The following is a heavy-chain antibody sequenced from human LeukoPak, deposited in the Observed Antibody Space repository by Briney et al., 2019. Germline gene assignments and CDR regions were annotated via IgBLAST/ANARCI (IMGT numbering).Heavy chain of an antibody. V-gene: IGHV1-69*05. Sequence: GASVKVFCKASGGTFSSYAISWMRQAPGQGLEWMGGMIPIFGTANNAQKFQGRVTITTDESTSTAYMELSSLRSEDTAVYYCARDSRLHWFDPWGQGTLVTVSS. J-gene: IGHJ5*02. CDR3: ARDSRLHWFDP. CDR1: GGTFSSYA. D-gene: IGHD4-11*01. CDR2: MIPIFGTA.